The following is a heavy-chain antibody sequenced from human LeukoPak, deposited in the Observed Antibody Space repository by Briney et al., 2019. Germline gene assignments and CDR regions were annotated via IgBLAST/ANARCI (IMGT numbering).Heavy chain of an antibody. CDR3: MGGGGNSWFDY. Sequence: ASVQVSCKASGYTFTRHYFHWVRQAPGQGLEWMGWINPNSGDTNFAQKFQGRVTMTRATSISTVYMELTSLRSDDTALYYCMGGGGNSWFDYWGQGTLVSVSS. CDR2: INPNSGDT. D-gene: IGHD6-13*01. V-gene: IGHV1-2*02. J-gene: IGHJ4*02. CDR1: GYTFTRHY.